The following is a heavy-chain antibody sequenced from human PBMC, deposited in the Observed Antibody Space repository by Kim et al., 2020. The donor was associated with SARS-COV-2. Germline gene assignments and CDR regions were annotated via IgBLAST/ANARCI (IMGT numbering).Heavy chain of an antibody. Sequence: GGSLRLSCAASGFTFSDHYMDWVRQAPGKGLEWVGRSRNKANSYTTEYAASVKGRFTISRDDSKNSLYLQMNSLKIEDTAVYYCALVATQLGYWGQGTLVTVSS. V-gene: IGHV3-72*01. CDR1: GFTFSDHY. CDR3: ALVATQLGY. D-gene: IGHD5-12*01. J-gene: IGHJ4*02. CDR2: SRNKANSYTT.